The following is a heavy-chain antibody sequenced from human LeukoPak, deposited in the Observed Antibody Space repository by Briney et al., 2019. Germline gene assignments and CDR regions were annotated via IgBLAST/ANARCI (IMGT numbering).Heavy chain of an antibody. Sequence: GASVRVSCKVSGYTLTELSMHWVRQAPGKGVEWMGGFDPEDGETIYAQKFQGRVTMTEDTSTDTAYMELSSLRSEDTAVYYCATSLTVGGAISFDYWGQGTLVTVSS. J-gene: IGHJ4*02. D-gene: IGHD3-16*02. CDR1: GYTLTELS. CDR2: FDPEDGET. V-gene: IGHV1-24*01. CDR3: ATSLTVGGAISFDY.